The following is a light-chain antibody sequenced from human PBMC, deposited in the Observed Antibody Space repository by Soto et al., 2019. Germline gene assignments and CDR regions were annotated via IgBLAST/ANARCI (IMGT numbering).Light chain of an antibody. CDR3: SSYAGSRYV. Sequence: QSVLTQPPSASGSPGQSVTISCTGTSSDVGDYNYVSWYQQHPGKAPKLMIYEVSKRPSGVPDRFSGSKSGNTASLTVSGLQAEDEADYYCSSYAGSRYVFGTGTKLTVL. V-gene: IGLV2-8*01. CDR2: EVS. CDR1: SSDVGDYNY. J-gene: IGLJ1*01.